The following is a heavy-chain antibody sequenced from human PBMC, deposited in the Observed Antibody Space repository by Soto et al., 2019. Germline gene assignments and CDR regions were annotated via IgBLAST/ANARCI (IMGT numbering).Heavy chain of an antibody. J-gene: IGHJ4*02. D-gene: IGHD3-22*01. CDR3: ARDLRGTTYYYDSSGLDY. CDR2: IYYSGST. CDR1: GGSISSGGYY. Sequence: SETLSLTCTVSGGSISSGGYYWSWIRQHPGKGLEWIGYIYYSGSTYYNPSLKSRVTISVDTSKNQFSLKLSSVTAADTAVYYCARDLRGTTYYYDSSGLDYWGQGTLVTVSS. V-gene: IGHV4-31*03.